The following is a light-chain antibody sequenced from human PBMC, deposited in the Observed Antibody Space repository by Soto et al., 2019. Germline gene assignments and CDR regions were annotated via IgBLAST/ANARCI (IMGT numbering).Light chain of an antibody. CDR3: SSYTSSSTYV. J-gene: IGLJ1*01. V-gene: IGLV2-14*03. Sequence: QSVLTQPASVSGSPGQSITISCTGTSSVVGGYNSVSWYQQHPGKAPKLMIYNVSNRPSGISDRFSGSRSGNTASLTISGLQAEDEADYYCSSYTSSSTYVFGTGTMVTVL. CDR1: SSVVGGYNS. CDR2: NVS.